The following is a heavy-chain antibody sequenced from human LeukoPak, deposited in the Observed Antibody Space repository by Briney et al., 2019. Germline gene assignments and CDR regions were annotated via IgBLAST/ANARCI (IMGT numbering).Heavy chain of an antibody. J-gene: IGHJ6*03. CDR3: AKGADYEPYYYYYMDV. V-gene: IGHV3-23*01. D-gene: IGHD4-17*01. CDR1: GFTFSSYA. CDR2: ISGSGGST. Sequence: GGSLRLSCAASGFTFSSYAMSWVRQAPGKGLEWVSAISGSGGSTYYADSVKGRFTISRDNSKNTLYLQMNSLGAEDTAVYYCAKGADYEPYYYYYMDVWGKGTTVTVSS.